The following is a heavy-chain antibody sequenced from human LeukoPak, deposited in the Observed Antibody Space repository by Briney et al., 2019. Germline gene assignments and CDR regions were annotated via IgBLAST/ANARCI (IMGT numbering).Heavy chain of an antibody. CDR3: AKGAVGYGSGSYYPGY. CDR2: LSYDGNNT. CDR1: GFTFSSYG. D-gene: IGHD3-10*01. J-gene: IGHJ4*02. V-gene: IGHV3-30*18. Sequence: GGSLRLSCAASGFTFSSYGMHWVRQAPGKGLEWVTFLSYDGNNTYYGDSVRGRFTISRDNSKNTLYLQMNSLRGDDTAVYYCAKGAVGYGSGSYYPGYWGQGTLVTVSS.